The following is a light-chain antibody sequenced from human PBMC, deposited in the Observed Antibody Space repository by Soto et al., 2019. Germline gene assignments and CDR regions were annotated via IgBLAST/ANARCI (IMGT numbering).Light chain of an antibody. CDR3: SSYTSSSTGV. Sequence: QLVLTQPASVSGSPGQSITISCTGTSGDVGGHNYVSWYQQHPGKAPKLMIYEVSNRPSGVSNRFSGSKSGNTASLIISGLQAEDEADYYCSSYTSSSTGVFGGGTKVTVL. V-gene: IGLV2-14*01. CDR2: EVS. J-gene: IGLJ3*02. CDR1: SGDVGGHNY.